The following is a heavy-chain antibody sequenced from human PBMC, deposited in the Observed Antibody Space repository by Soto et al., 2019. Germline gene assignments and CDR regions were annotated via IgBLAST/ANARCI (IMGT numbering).Heavy chain of an antibody. CDR3: ARGVRGNMVRGVYSNWFDP. V-gene: IGHV1-2*04. Sequence: ASVKVSCKASGYTFTGYYMHWVRQAPGQGLEWMGWINPNSGGTNYAQKFQGWVTMTRDTSISTAYMELSRLRSDDTAVYYCARGVRGNMVRGVYSNWFDPWGQGTLVTVSS. J-gene: IGHJ5*02. CDR2: INPNSGGT. CDR1: GYTFTGYY. D-gene: IGHD3-10*01.